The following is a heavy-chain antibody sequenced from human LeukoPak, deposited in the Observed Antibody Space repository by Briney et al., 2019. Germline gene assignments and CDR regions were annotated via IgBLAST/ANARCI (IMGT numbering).Heavy chain of an antibody. V-gene: IGHV1-2*02. D-gene: IGHD3-16*01. CDR1: GYTFTGYY. CDR3: AREENDYVWGSSSFDY. Sequence: ASVKVSCKASGYTFTGYYMHWVRQAPGQGLEWMGWINPNSGGTNYAQKFQGRVTITRNTSISTAYMELSSLRSEDTAVYYCAREENDYVWGSSSFDYWGQGTLVTVSS. CDR2: INPNSGGT. J-gene: IGHJ4*02.